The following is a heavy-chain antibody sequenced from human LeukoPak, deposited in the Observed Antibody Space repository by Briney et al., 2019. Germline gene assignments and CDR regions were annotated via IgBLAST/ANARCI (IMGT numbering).Heavy chain of an antibody. CDR1: GFTFSDYY. V-gene: IGHV3-23*01. CDR3: AKAYYDTRGSHFDY. Sequence: GGSLRLSCAASGFTFSDYYMSWIRQAPGKGLEWVSDISGSGRNTYYADSVKGRFTISRDNSKNTLYLQMNSLRAEDTAVYYCAKAYYDTRGSHFDYWGQGTLVTVSS. D-gene: IGHD3-22*01. CDR2: ISGSGRNT. J-gene: IGHJ4*02.